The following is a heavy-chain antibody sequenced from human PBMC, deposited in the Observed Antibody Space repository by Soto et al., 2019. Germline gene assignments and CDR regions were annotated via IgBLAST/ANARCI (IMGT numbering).Heavy chain of an antibody. Sequence: QVQLVQSGAEVKKPGSSVKVSCKASGGTFGNSAISWVRQAPGQGLEWMGGIIPIFPTPDYAQKFQGRVTMTADDSITTAYVELTSLTSDDTAVYYWARNIVTHPIGRNYYCGMDVWSQWTAVTV. V-gene: IGHV1-69*12. CDR1: GGTFGNSA. CDR2: IIPIFPTP. J-gene: IGHJ6*02. CDR3: ARNIVTHPIGRNYYCGMDV. D-gene: IGHD5-12*01.